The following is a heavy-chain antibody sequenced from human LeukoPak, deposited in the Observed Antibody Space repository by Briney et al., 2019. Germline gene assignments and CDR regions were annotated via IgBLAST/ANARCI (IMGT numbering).Heavy chain of an antibody. Sequence: PSETLSLTCAVYGGSFSGYYWSWIRQPPGKGLEWIGEINHSGSTNYNPSLKSRVTISVDTSKNQFSLKLSSVTAADTAVYYCARDIVGYYFDYWGQGTLVTVSS. D-gene: IGHD2-15*01. CDR1: GGSFSGYY. V-gene: IGHV4-34*01. CDR3: ARDIVGYYFDY. J-gene: IGHJ4*02. CDR2: INHSGST.